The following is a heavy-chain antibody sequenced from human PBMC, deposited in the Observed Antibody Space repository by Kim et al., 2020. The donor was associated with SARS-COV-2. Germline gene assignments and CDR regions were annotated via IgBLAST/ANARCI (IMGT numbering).Heavy chain of an antibody. CDR3: AKARGYDNNDCYFDF. CDR1: GFTFSSYA. Sequence: GGSLRLSCAASGFTFSSYAMNWVRQAPGKGLEWVSTISGVAGRRTYYADSVKGRFTISRDKSKTTLYLQMNGRRADDTAVYYCAKARGYDNNDCYFDFWGRGILVTVSS. J-gene: IGHJ2*01. CDR2: ISGVAGRRT. V-gene: IGHV3-23*01. D-gene: IGHD5-12*01.